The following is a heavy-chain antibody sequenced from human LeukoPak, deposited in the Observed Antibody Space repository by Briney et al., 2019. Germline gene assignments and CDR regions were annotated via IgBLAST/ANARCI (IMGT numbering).Heavy chain of an antibody. D-gene: IGHD2-2*01. CDR1: GYTFTGYY. CDR3: ARGTRPLLVVPAAISVFVP. J-gene: IGHJ5*02. V-gene: IGHV1-2*02. Sequence: ASVKVSCKASGYTFTGYYMRWVRQAPGQGLEWVGWVNPNSAGTNYARKVKGRFTITRDTSINTAYMQLSRLRSDDTAVYYCARGTRPLLVVPAAISVFVPWGQGTLVTVSS. CDR2: VNPNSAGT.